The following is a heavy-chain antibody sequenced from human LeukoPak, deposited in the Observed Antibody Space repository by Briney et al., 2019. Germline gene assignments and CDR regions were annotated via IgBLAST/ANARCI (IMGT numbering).Heavy chain of an antibody. Sequence: AGGVPRISFAAPGFTLRSKHMSWGPPAPRKGLEWVSVIYSGGSTYYADSVKGRFTISRDNSKNTLYLQMNSLRAEDTAVYYCARAMDYYFDYWGQGTLVTVSS. V-gene: IGHV3-53*01. D-gene: IGHD5-18*01. J-gene: IGHJ4*02. CDR3: ARAMDYYFDY. CDR2: IYSGGST. CDR1: GFTLRSKH.